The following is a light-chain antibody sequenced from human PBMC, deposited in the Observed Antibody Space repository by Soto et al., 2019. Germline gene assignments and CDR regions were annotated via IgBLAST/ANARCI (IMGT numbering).Light chain of an antibody. Sequence: HSVLTQPASVSGSPGQSITISCTGTSSDVGGYNYVSWYQQHPGKAPKLMIYEVSNRPSGVSNRFSGSKSGNTASLTISGLQAEDEADYYCSSYTSSSTLGGVFGTGTKVTVL. CDR1: SSDVGGYNY. V-gene: IGLV2-14*01. CDR3: SSYTSSSTLGGV. CDR2: EVS. J-gene: IGLJ1*01.